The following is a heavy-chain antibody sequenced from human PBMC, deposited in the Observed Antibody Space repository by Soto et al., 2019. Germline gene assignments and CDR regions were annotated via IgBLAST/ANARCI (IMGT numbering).Heavy chain of an antibody. J-gene: IGHJ3*01. CDR3: ARHDVAVAGYDAFDL. D-gene: IGHD6-19*01. CDR1: GYSFTSYW. CDR2: MYPGDSDT. V-gene: IGHV5-51*01. Sequence: GESLKISCKGSGYSFTSYWIGWVRQMPGKGLEWMGIMYPGDSDTTYSPSFQGQVTFSVDKSISTAYLQWSSLKASDTAMYYCARHDVAVAGYDAFDLWGQGTMVTVSS.